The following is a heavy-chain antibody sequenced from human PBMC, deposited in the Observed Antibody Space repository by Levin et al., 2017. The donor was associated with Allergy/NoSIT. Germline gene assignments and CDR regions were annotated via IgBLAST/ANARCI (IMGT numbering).Heavy chain of an antibody. V-gene: IGHV1-69*02. CDR2: IIPILGIA. J-gene: IGHJ4*02. D-gene: IGHD5-18*01. Sequence: ASVKVSCKASGGTFSSYTISWVRQAPGQGLEWMGRIIPILGIANYAQKFQGRVTITADKATSTAYMELSSLRSEDTAVYYCASGHSRAGKGFLDYWGQGTLVTVSS. CDR3: ASGHSRAGKGFLDY. CDR1: GGTFSSYT.